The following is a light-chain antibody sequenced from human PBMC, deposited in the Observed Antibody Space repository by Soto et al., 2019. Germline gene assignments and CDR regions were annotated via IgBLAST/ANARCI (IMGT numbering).Light chain of an antibody. Sequence: EIVLTQSPGTLSLSPGERATLSCRASQSVSSSYLAWSQQKPGQAPRLLIYGASSRATGIQDRFSGSGSGTDFTLTISRLEPEDFAVYYCQQYGSSPPLTFGGGTKVEIK. CDR2: GAS. J-gene: IGKJ4*01. V-gene: IGKV3-20*01. CDR3: QQYGSSPPLT. CDR1: QSVSSSY.